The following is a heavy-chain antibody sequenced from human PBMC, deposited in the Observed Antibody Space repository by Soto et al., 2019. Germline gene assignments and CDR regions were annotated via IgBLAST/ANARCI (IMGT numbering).Heavy chain of an antibody. Sequence: GXSLRLSCAASGFTFSSYGMHWVRQAPGKGLEWVEXIWYDXSHKYYEDYVXXRFPIYRXXYKNKLYLKMNSMRAEDTAVYYCAKDDQSIFDYWGQGTLVTVSS. V-gene: IGHV3-33*06. CDR1: GFTFSSYG. CDR2: IWYDXSHK. CDR3: AKDDQSIFDY. J-gene: IGHJ4*02. D-gene: IGHD2-2*01.